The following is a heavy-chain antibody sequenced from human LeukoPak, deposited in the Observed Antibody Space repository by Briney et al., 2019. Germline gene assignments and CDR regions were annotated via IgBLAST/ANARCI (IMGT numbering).Heavy chain of an antibody. V-gene: IGHV4-39*01. CDR1: GASISSITYS. CDR2: GSDSGSA. J-gene: IGHJ4*02. Sequence: PSETLSLSCSVSGASISSITYSWGWIRQPPGKGLEWIASGSDSGSAYYNPSLKSRVVISVDTSNNLFSLRLSSVTAADTAVYYCARLNSFGSGSDCFDYWGQGTVVIVSS. D-gene: IGHD3-10*01. CDR3: ARLNSFGSGSDCFDY.